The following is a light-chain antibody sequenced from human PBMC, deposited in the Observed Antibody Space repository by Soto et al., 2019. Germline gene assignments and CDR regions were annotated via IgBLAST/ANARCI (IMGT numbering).Light chain of an antibody. Sequence: EIVLTHSPATLSLSPGERATLSCGASQSLSSSYLAWYQQRPGQAPRLLIYDASNRATGIPARFSGSGSGTDFTLTISSLEPEDFALYFCQQRSNWPTITFGQGTRLEIK. J-gene: IGKJ5*01. CDR3: QQRSNWPTIT. V-gene: IGKV3-11*01. CDR1: QSLSSSY. CDR2: DAS.